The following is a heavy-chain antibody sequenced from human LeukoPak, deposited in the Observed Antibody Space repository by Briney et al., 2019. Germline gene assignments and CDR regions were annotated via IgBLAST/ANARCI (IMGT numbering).Heavy chain of an antibody. J-gene: IGHJ3*01. CDR1: GGTFSSYY. CDR2: IYYSGST. Sequence: SETLSLTCTVSGGTFSSYYWSWIRQPPGKGLEWIGYIYYSGSTIYNPSLKSGVAMSVGTYKDQFSLKLTSGTAADTALYYCARQGSVGLADAFDVWGQGTRATVSS. V-gene: IGHV4-59*08. D-gene: IGHD3/OR15-3a*01. CDR3: ARQGSVGLADAFDV.